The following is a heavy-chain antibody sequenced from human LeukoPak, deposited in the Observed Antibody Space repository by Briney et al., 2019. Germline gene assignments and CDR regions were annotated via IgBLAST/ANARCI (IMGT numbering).Heavy chain of an antibody. CDR2: IYLSDSDA. Sequence: GESLKISCKGSGYRFTSYWIGWVRQMPGKGLEWMGIIYLSDSDARYSPSFHGQVTISADKSISTPYLQWSSLKASDTAMYYCARLVVAGTRYFDYWGQGTLATVSS. V-gene: IGHV5-51*01. CDR1: GYRFTSYW. CDR3: ARLVVAGTRYFDY. D-gene: IGHD6-19*01. J-gene: IGHJ4*02.